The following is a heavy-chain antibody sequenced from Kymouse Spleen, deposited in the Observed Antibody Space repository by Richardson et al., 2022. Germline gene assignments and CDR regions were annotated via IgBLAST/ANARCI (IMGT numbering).Heavy chain of an antibody. CDR1: GFTFDDYA. Sequence: EVQLVESGGGLVQPGRSLRLSCAASGFTFDDYAMHWVRQAPGKGLEWVSGISWNSGSIGYADSVKGRFTISRDNAKNSLYLQMNSLRAEDTALYYCTTTGTTSGFDYWGQGTLVTVSS. V-gene: IGHV3-9*01. CDR3: TTTGTTSGFDY. CDR2: ISWNSGSI. D-gene: IGHD1-7*01. J-gene: IGHJ4*02.